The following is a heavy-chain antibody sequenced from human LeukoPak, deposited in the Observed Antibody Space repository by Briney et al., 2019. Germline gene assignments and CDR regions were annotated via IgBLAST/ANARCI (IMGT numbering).Heavy chain of an antibody. J-gene: IGHJ3*02. CDR2: INSDGSST. D-gene: IGHD3-10*01. CDR3: ARDYLPVLGWFGESVNAFDI. V-gene: IGHV3-74*01. Sequence: PGGSLRLSCAASGFTFSSYWMHWVRQAPGKGLVWVSRINSDGSSTSYTDSVKGRFTISRDNAKNTLYLQMNSLRAEDTAVYYCARDYLPVLGWFGESVNAFDIWGQGTIVTVSS. CDR1: GFTFSSYW.